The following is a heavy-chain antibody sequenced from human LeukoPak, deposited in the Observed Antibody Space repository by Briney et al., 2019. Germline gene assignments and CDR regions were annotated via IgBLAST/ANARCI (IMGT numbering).Heavy chain of an antibody. CDR1: GGSISSYY. CDR3: ARTTVTTDYYYGMDV. V-gene: IGHV4-59*01. D-gene: IGHD4-17*01. Sequence: SETLSLTCTVPGGSISSYYWSWIRQPPGKGLEWIGYIYYSGSTNYNPSLKSRVTISVDTSKNQFSLKLSSVTAADTAVYYCARTTVTTDYYYGMDVWGQGTTVTVSS. J-gene: IGHJ6*02. CDR2: IYYSGST.